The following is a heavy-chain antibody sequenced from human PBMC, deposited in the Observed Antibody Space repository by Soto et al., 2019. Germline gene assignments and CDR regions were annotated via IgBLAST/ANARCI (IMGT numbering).Heavy chain of an antibody. V-gene: IGHV1-18*01. Sequence: QVQLVQSGAEVKKPGASVKVSCKASGYTFTSYGISWVRQAPGQGLERMGWISAYNGNTNYAQKLQGRVTMTTDTSTSTAYMELRSLRSDDTAVYYCARESGDDFWSGYSVRYYGMDVWGQGTTVTVSS. J-gene: IGHJ6*02. CDR3: ARESGDDFWSGYSVRYYGMDV. CDR1: GYTFTSYG. CDR2: ISAYNGNT. D-gene: IGHD3-3*01.